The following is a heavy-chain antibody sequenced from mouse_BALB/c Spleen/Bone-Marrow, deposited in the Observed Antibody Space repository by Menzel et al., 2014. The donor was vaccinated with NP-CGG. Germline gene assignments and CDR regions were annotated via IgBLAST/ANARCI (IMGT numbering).Heavy chain of an antibody. CDR2: IYPGDGDT. V-gene: IGHV1-80*01. Sequence: VNMVDSGAELVRPGSSVKISCKASGYAFSSYWMNWVKQRPGQGLEWIGQIYPGDGDTNYNGKFKGKATLTADKSSSTAYMQLSSLTSEDSAVYFCARRGYYYGSSYVDYWGQGTTLTVSS. D-gene: IGHD1-1*01. J-gene: IGHJ2*01. CDR3: ARRGYYYGSSYVDY. CDR1: GYAFSSYW.